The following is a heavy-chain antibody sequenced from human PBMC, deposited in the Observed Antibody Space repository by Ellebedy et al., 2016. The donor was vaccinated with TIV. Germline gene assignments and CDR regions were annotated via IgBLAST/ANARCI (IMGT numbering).Heavy chain of an antibody. D-gene: IGHD2-2*01. Sequence: SETLSLTCTVSGASITTSHWSWIRQPPGKGLEWIGYMYNSGSTNYSPSLKSRVTISVDTSKNQFSLKLNSVTAADTAVYYCARGLDIVVVPAANGMDVWGQGTTVTVSS. CDR1: GASITTSH. CDR3: ARGLDIVVVPAANGMDV. J-gene: IGHJ6*02. CDR2: MYNSGST. V-gene: IGHV4-4*08.